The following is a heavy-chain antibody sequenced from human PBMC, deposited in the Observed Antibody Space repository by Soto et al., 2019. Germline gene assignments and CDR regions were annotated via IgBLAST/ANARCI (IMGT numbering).Heavy chain of an antibody. CDR2: ISGSGGST. V-gene: IGHV3-23*01. Sequence: GGSLRLSCAASGFTFSSYAMSWVRQAPGKGLEWVSAISGSGGSTYYADSVKGRFTISRDNSKNTLYLQMNSLRAEDTAVYYCAKDRVPGSNRDYFDYWGQGTLVTVSS. CDR3: AKDRVPGSNRDYFDY. J-gene: IGHJ4*02. CDR1: GFTFSSYA. D-gene: IGHD4-4*01.